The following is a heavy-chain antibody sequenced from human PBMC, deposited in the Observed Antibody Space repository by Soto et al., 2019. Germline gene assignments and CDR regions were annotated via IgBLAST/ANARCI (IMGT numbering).Heavy chain of an antibody. V-gene: IGHV4-30-2*01. D-gene: IGHD3-3*01. CDR1: CGSIISGGYS. Sequence: SETLSLTCAFSCGSIISGGYSWSWIRQPPGKGLEWIGYIYHSGSTNYNPSLKSRVTMSVDTSKNQFSLKLSSVTAADTAVYYCAKITTVFTIFGTGIIDYWGQGTLVTVSS. J-gene: IGHJ4*02. CDR3: AKITTVFTIFGTGIIDY. CDR2: IYHSGST.